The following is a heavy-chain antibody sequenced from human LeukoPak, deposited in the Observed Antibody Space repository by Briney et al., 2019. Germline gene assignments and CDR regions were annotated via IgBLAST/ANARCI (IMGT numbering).Heavy chain of an antibody. Sequence: SVKVSCKASGGTFSSYAISWVRQAPGQGLEWMGRIIPILGIANYAQKFQGRVTMTRDTSTSTVYMELSSLRSEDTAVYYCARVGCSGGSCYSAAFDIWGQGTMVTVSS. CDR1: GGTFSSYA. CDR2: IIPILGIA. J-gene: IGHJ3*02. V-gene: IGHV1-69*04. CDR3: ARVGCSGGSCYSAAFDI. D-gene: IGHD2-15*01.